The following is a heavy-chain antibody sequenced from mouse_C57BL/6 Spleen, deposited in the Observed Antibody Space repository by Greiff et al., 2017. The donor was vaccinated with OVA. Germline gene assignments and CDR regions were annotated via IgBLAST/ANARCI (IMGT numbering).Heavy chain of an antibody. J-gene: IGHJ1*03. D-gene: IGHD2-1*01. V-gene: IGHV2-6-1*01. Sequence: VKLMESGPGLVAPSQSLSITCTVSGFSLTRYGVHWVRQPPGKGLEWLVVIWSDGSTTYNSALKSRLSISKDNSKSQVFLKMNSLQTDDTAMYYCARHGYYGNWYFDVWGTGTTVTVSS. CDR2: IWSDGST. CDR3: ARHGYYGNWYFDV. CDR1: GFSLTRYG.